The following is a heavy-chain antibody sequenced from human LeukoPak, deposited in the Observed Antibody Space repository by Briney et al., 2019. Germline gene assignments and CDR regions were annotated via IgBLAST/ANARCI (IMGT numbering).Heavy chain of an antibody. D-gene: IGHD4-17*01. V-gene: IGHV1-18*01. J-gene: IGHJ4*02. CDR2: INTYNGYT. CDR1: GYTFTSYG. CDR3: ARGVNYGDLYYFDY. Sequence: GASVKVSCKASGYTFTSYGISWVRQAPGQGLEWMGWINTYNGYTSYAQKLQGRVTMTTDTSTSTAYMELRSLRSDDTAVYYCARGVNYGDLYYFDYWGQGTLVTVSS.